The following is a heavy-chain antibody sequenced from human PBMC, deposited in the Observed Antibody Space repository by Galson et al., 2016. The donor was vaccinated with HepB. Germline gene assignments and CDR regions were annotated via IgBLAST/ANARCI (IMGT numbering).Heavy chain of an antibody. CDR3: ARKGGIYSPWGY. CDR1: GFTFSNYW. D-gene: IGHD3-10*01. CDR2: ITIDGSTT. J-gene: IGHJ4*02. V-gene: IGHV3-74*01. Sequence: SLRLSCAASGFTFSNYWMHWVRQAPGKGLVWVSHITIDGSTTTYADSVEGRFTISRVNAKNSMYLQMNSLRAEDTAVYYCARKGGIYSPWGYWGQGTLVTVSS.